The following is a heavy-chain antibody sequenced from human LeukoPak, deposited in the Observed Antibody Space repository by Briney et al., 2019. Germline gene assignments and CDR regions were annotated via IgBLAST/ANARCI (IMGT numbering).Heavy chain of an antibody. J-gene: IGHJ5*02. D-gene: IGHD3-9*01. V-gene: IGHV1-2*02. Sequence: ASVKVSCKASGYTFTGYYMHWVRQAPGQGLEWMGWINPNSGGTNYAQKFQGRVTMTRDTSTSTAYMELSRLRSDDTAVYYCARGQYDILTGYYRNWFDPWGQGTLVTVSS. CDR2: INPNSGGT. CDR3: ARGQYDILTGYYRNWFDP. CDR1: GYTFTGYY.